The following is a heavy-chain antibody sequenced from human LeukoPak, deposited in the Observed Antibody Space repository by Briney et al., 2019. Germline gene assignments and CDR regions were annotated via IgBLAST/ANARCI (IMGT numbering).Heavy chain of an antibody. D-gene: IGHD5-18*01. CDR1: EFTFSPYW. Sequence: PGGSLRLSCAASEFTFSPYWMHWVRQAPGKGLVWVSRINSDGSTTSYADSVRGRFTISRDNAKNTLYLQMNSLRAEDTAVYYCVRVNRGYSYGHYDYWGQGTLVTVSS. V-gene: IGHV3-74*01. CDR2: INSDGSTT. J-gene: IGHJ4*02. CDR3: VRVNRGYSYGHYDY.